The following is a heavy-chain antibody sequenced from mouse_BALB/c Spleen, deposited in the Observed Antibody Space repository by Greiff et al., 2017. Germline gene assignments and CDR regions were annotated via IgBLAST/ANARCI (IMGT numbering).Heavy chain of an antibody. V-gene: IGHV5-9-3*01. CDR2: ISSGGSYT. J-gene: IGHJ3*01. Sequence: EVQLVESGGGLVKPGGSLKLSCAASGFTFSSYAMSWVRQTPEKRLEWVATISSGGSYTYYPDSVKGRFTISRDNARNILYLQMSSLRSEDTAMYYCARGGGYDRGFAYWGQGTLVTVSA. D-gene: IGHD2-2*01. CDR3: ARGGGYDRGFAY. CDR1: GFTFSSYA.